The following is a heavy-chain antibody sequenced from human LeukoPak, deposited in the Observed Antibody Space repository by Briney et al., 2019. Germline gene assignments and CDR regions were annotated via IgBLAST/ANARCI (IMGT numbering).Heavy chain of an antibody. J-gene: IGHJ6*03. CDR2: VSSSGTT. CDR1: GGSISSGTYY. CDR3: ARGDYYYYMDV. V-gene: IGHV4-61*02. Sequence: SQTLSLTCTVSGGSISSGTYYWTWIRQPAGKGLEWIGRVSSSGTTNYNPYNPSLKSRVTISVGTSKNQFSLELSSVTAADTAVYYCARGDYYYYMDVWGTGTTVTVSS.